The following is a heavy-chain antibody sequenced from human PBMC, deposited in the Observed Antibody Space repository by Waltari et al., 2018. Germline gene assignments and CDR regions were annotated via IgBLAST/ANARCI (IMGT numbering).Heavy chain of an antibody. V-gene: IGHV1-18*01. CDR3: ARGHGGYCSSTSCLDFDP. CDR2: ISAYNGNT. D-gene: IGHD2-2*01. J-gene: IGHJ5*02. Sequence: QVQLVQSGAEVQKPGASLKVSCKASGYPFTRYGISWVRPAPGQGLEWMGWISAYNGNTNYAQKLQGRVTMTTDTSTSTAYMELRSLRSDDTAVYYCARGHGGYCSSTSCLDFDPWGQGTLVTVSS. CDR1: GYPFTRYG.